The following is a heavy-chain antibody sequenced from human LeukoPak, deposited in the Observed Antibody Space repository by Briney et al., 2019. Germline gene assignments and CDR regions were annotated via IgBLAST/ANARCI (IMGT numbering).Heavy chain of an antibody. V-gene: IGHV4-39*01. Sequence: SETLSLTCTVSGGSISSSSYYWGWIRPPPGKGLEWIGSIYYSGSTYYNPSLKSRVTISVDTSKNQFSLKLSSVTAADTAVYYCARLLGSWFDPWGQGTLVTVSS. CDR1: GGSISSSSYY. CDR3: ARLLGSWFDP. CDR2: IYYSGST. J-gene: IGHJ5*02. D-gene: IGHD3-10*01.